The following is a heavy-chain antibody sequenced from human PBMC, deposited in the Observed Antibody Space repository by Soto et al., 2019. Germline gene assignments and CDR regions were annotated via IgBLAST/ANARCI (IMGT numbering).Heavy chain of an antibody. D-gene: IGHD5-12*01. Sequence: GWSLRLSCAASGFTSNTYAMTLVRQAPGKGLEWVSSISGTGGSTYYAHFVKGRLTISRDISKSTLFLQMNSLSVEDAALYYCAKGHIVATIFSSVEFWGQGTLVTVSS. V-gene: IGHV3-23*01. CDR1: GFTSNTYA. CDR2: ISGTGGST. J-gene: IGHJ4*02. CDR3: AKGHIVATIFSSVEF.